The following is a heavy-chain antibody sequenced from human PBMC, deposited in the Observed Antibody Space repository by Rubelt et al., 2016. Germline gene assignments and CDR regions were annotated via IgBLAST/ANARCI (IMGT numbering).Heavy chain of an antibody. Sequence: GKGLEWISYISSSSTTIYYADSVKGRFTISRDNSKNTLYLQMHSLRAEDTAVYYCVMTYQLFGYFDSWGQGTLVTVSS. D-gene: IGHD2-2*01. CDR2: ISSSSTTI. V-gene: IGHV3-48*01. J-gene: IGHJ4*02. CDR3: VMTYQLFGYFDS.